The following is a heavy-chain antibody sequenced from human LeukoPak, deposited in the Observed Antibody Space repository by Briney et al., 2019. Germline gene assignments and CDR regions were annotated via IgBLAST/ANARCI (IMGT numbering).Heavy chain of an antibody. V-gene: IGHV3-33*06. D-gene: IGHD6-19*01. CDR3: AKDLDNLMIAVAGAFDY. J-gene: IGHJ4*02. Sequence: HAGGPLRLSCAACGFTFSSYGMHWVRQAPGKGVEGVAVIWYGGSNKYYADSVKGRFSISRDNSKNTLYLQMNSLRAEDTAVYYCAKDLDNLMIAVAGAFDYWGQGTLVTASS. CDR2: IWYGGSNK. CDR1: GFTFSSYG.